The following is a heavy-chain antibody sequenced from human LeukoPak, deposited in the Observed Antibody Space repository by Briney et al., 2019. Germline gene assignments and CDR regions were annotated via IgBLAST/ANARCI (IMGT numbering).Heavy chain of an antibody. V-gene: IGHV4-4*09. Sequence: SETLSLTCTVSGASISSYYWSWIRQPPGKGLEWIGYIYTSETTNFNPALRSRVTISIDTPKNQVSLRLSSVTAAATALYYCARHRSPSSLSFFDIWGQGMLVIVSS. D-gene: IGHD2-2*01. CDR2: IYTSETT. J-gene: IGHJ4*02. CDR3: ARHRSPSSLSFFDI. CDR1: GASISSYY.